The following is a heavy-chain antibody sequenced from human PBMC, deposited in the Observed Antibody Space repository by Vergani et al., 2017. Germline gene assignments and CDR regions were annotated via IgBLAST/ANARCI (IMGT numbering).Heavy chain of an antibody. D-gene: IGHD2-21*02. J-gene: IGHJ4*02. V-gene: IGHV3-23*01. CDR2: ISGSGGST. CDR3: AKNFAYCGGDCYRTEYYFDY. Sequence: EVQLLESGGGLVQPGGSLRLSCAASGFTFSSYAMSWVRQAPGKGLEWVSAISGSGGSTYYADSVKGRFTISRDNSKNTLYLQMNRLRAEDTAVYYFAKNFAYCGGDCYRTEYYFDYWGQGTLVTVSS. CDR1: GFTFSSYA.